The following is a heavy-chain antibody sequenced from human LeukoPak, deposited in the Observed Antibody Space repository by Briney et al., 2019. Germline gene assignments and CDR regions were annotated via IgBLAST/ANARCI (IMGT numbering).Heavy chain of an antibody. J-gene: IGHJ4*02. V-gene: IGHV1-69*06. CDR3: ARDPLDGSGSYFGY. CDR1: GGTFSSYA. Sequence: ASVKVSCKASGGTFSSYAISWVRQAPGQGLEWMGGIVPIFGTANYAQKFQGRVTITADKSTSTAYMELSSLRSEDTAVYYCARDPLDGSGSYFGYWGQGPLVTVSS. D-gene: IGHD3-10*01. CDR2: IVPIFGTA.